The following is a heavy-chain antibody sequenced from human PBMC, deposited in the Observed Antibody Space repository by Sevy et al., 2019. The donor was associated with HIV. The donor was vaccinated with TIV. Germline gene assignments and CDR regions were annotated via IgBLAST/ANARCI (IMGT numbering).Heavy chain of an antibody. CDR1: GFTLSSHN. CDR2: ISTSSNDI. Sequence: GGSLRLSCVASGFTLSSHNMNWVRQAAGKGLEWVSSISTSSNDIYYADSVRGRFTISRDNARNSLYLKMNTLRAEDTAVYYCARVVAYCSGGTCFPGYYYGMDVWGQGTTVTVSS. CDR3: ARVVAYCSGGTCFPGYYYGMDV. J-gene: IGHJ6*02. D-gene: IGHD2-15*01. V-gene: IGHV3-21*01.